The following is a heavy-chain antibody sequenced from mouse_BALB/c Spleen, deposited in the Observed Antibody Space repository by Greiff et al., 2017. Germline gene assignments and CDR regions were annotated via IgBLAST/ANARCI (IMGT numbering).Heavy chain of an antibody. CDR2: IRNKANGYTT. V-gene: IGHV7-3*02. CDR3: ARAPEGAVVRHYYAMDY. D-gene: IGHD1-1*01. CDR1: GFTFTDYY. Sequence: EVMLVESGGGLVQPGGSLRLSCATSGFTFTDYYMSWVRQPPGKALEWLGFIRNKANGYTTEYSASVKGRFTISRDNSQSILYLQMNTLRAEDSATYYCARAPEGAVVRHYYAMDYWGQGTSVTVSS. J-gene: IGHJ4*01.